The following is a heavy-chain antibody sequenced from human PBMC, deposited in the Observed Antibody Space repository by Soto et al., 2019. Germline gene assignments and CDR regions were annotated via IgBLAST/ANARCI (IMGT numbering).Heavy chain of an antibody. CDR3: AKDRTGVAARRRSYQYYGMDV. Sequence: QVQLVESGGGVVQPGRSLRLSCAASGFTFISYSMHWVRQAPGKGLEWVAVISYDGHNEYYVDSVKGRFTISRDNSKNTVSLQMNSLSAEDTAVYFCAKDRTGVAARRRSYQYYGMDVWGQGTTVTVSS. CDR1: GFTFISYS. V-gene: IGHV3-30*18. J-gene: IGHJ6*02. CDR2: ISYDGHNE. D-gene: IGHD6-6*01.